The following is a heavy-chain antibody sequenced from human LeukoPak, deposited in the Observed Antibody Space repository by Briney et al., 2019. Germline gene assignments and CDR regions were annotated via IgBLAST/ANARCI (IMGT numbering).Heavy chain of an antibody. CDR1: GFTVSSNY. CDR3: ARLGMATILDD. D-gene: IGHD5-24*01. J-gene: IGHJ4*02. V-gene: IGHV3-66*04. Sequence: GGSLRLSCAASGFTVSSNYMSWVRQAPGKGLEWVSVIYSGGSTYYAASVKGKFTIYRDNTKNTVYLQMNSLRAEDTAVYYCARLGMATILDDWGQGTLVTVSS. CDR2: IYSGGST.